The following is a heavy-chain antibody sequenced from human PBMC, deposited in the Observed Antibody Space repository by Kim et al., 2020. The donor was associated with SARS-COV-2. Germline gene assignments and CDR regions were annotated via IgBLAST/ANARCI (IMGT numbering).Heavy chain of an antibody. V-gene: IGHV4-31*03. D-gene: IGHD2-15*01. CDR3: ARQVVVWGGLIKNGMDV. CDR1: SGSINSGTYY. J-gene: IGHJ6*02. Sequence: SETLSLTCTVSSGSINSGTYYWSWIRQHPGKGLEWIGHKYYTGGADYNPSLKSRATISLDASTNQFSLKLTSVTAADTAVYYCARQVVVWGGLIKNGMDVWGQGTTVTVSS. CDR2: KYYTGGA.